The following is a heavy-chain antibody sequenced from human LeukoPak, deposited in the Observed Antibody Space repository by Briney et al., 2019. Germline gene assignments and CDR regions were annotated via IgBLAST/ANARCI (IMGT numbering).Heavy chain of an antibody. CDR3: AKDLSSGTGRGFDY. CDR1: GFTFSSYE. D-gene: IGHD3/OR15-3a*01. CDR2: ISGSGETT. V-gene: IGHV3-23*01. Sequence: GGSLRLSCAASGFTFSSYEVSWVRQAPGKGLEWVSGISGSGETTYYAESVKGRFIIQRDNSKNTLYLQMNSLRAEDTALYYCAKDLSSGTGRGFDYWGQGTLVTVSS. J-gene: IGHJ4*02.